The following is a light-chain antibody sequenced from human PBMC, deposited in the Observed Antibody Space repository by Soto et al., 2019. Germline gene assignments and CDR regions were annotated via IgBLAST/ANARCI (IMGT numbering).Light chain of an antibody. CDR2: DVS. J-gene: IGLJ1*01. V-gene: IGLV2-14*01. Sequence: QSALTQPASVSGSPGQSITISCTGTSSDVGGYNYVSWYQQHPGKAPKLMIYDVSHRPSGVSNRFSGSKSGNTASLTISVLQSEDEAGYYSSSYTSSSTLVFGTGTKVTVL. CDR1: SSDVGGYNY. CDR3: SSYTSSSTLV.